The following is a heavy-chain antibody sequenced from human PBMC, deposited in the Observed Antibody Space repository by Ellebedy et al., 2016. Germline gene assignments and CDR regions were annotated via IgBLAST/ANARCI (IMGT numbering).Heavy chain of an antibody. D-gene: IGHD5-12*01. CDR3: ARHMTGSGYDYCFDY. CDR1: GYSFTSYW. J-gene: IGHJ4*02. V-gene: IGHV5-51*01. Sequence: GESLKISCKGSGYSFTSYWIGWVRQMPGKGLEWMGIIYPGDSDTRYSPSFQGQVTISADKSISTAYLQWSSLKASDTAMYYCARHMTGSGYDYCFDYWGQGTLVTVSS. CDR2: IYPGDSDT.